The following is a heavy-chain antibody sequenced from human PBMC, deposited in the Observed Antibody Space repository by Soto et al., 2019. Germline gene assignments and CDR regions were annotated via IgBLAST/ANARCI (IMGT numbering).Heavy chain of an antibody. J-gene: IGHJ4*02. Sequence: PSQTLSLTCAISGDSVSSNSAAWNWIRHSPSRGLEWLGRTYYRSKWYNDYAVSMRSRITINPDTTKNQFSLQLNSATPEDTAVYYCATWRFAYWGQGNRVTASS. CDR1: GDSVSSNSAA. CDR2: TYYRSKWYN. V-gene: IGHV6-1*01. CDR3: ATWRFAY.